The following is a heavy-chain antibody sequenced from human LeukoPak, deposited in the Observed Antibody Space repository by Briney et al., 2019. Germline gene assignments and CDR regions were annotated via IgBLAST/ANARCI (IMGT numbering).Heavy chain of an antibody. Sequence: GGSLRLSCAASGFTFSSYAMSWVRQAPGKGLEWVSAISGSGGSTCYADSVKGRFTISRDNSKNTLYLQMNSLRAEDTAVYYCAKVHSSNNWFDPWGQGTLVTVSS. D-gene: IGHD6-19*01. V-gene: IGHV3-23*01. CDR1: GFTFSSYA. CDR2: ISGSGGST. J-gene: IGHJ5*02. CDR3: AKVHSSNNWFDP.